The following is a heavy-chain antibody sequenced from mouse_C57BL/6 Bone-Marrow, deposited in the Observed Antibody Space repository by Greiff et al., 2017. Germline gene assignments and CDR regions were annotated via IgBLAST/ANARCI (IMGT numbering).Heavy chain of an antibody. Sequence: DVMLVESGGDLVKPGGSLKLSCAASGFTFSSYGMSWVRQTPDKRLEWVATISSGGSYTYYPDSVKGRFTISRDNAKNTLYLQMSSLKSEDTAMYYCARPAYYSNLAWFAYWGQGTLVTVSA. J-gene: IGHJ3*01. CDR1: GFTFSSYG. CDR2: ISSGGSYT. D-gene: IGHD2-5*01. V-gene: IGHV5-6*02. CDR3: ARPAYYSNLAWFAY.